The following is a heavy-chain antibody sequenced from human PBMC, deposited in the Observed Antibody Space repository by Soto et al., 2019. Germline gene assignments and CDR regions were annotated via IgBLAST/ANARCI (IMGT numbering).Heavy chain of an antibody. CDR3: VSWVSAHFDY. J-gene: IGHJ4*01. CDR1: GFTFDSPYSHG. CDR2: ISSNGAST. V-gene: IGHV3-23*01. Sequence: PGGSLRLSCAASGFTFDSPYSHGMSWVRQSPGKGPEWVSTISSNGASTHYAESVKGRFTISKDASRNTVHLHMNSLRAEDTATYFCVSWVSAHFDYWGHGTPVTVSS. D-gene: IGHD2-8*01.